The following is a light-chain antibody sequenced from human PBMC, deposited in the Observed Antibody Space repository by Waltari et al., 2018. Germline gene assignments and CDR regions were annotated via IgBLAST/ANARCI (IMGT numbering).Light chain of an antibody. CDR1: TGAVTSAAY. V-gene: IGLV7-43*01. CDR3: RLYFLDAQLWV. CDR2: STS. Sequence: QTVVTQEPSLTVSPGGTVTLTCSSTTGAVTSAAYPHWIQQKPGQTPRPLIHSTSNKQSWTPARFAGSLLGGTAALTVSGVQPEDEADYYCRLYFLDAQLWVFGGGTKLTVL. J-gene: IGLJ2*01.